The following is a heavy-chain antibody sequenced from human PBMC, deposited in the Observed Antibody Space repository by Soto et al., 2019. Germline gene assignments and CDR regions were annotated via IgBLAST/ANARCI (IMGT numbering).Heavy chain of an antibody. V-gene: IGHV3-74*01. CDR1: GFTFSNFW. J-gene: IGHJ5*02. D-gene: IGHD4-17*01. CDR3: ASHGSGDYFWFDP. CDR2: ASPDGSST. Sequence: GGSLRLFCAASGFTFSNFWVHWVRQAPGKGLVWVSRASPDGSSTSYADSVKGRFTISRDNAKNMLYMEMNSLRAEDTAVYYCASHGSGDYFWFDPWGQGPLVTVSS.